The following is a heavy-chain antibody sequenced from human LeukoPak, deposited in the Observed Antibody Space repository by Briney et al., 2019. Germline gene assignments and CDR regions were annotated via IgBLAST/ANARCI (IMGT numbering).Heavy chain of an antibody. V-gene: IGHV6-1*01. CDR2: TYYRSKWYK. J-gene: IGHJ4*02. Sequence: SQTLSLTCAISGDSVSSNSAAWNWIRQSPSRVLEWLGRTYYRSKWYKDYPLSVNSRVTINPDTSKNQSSVQLNSVPPEDTAVYYCARDRGNGWNPTADWGQGTLVTVSS. CDR1: GDSVSSNSAA. CDR3: ARDRGNGWNPTAD. D-gene: IGHD6-19*01.